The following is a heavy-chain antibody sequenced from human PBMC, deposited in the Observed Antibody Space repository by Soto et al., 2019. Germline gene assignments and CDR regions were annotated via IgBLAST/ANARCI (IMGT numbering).Heavy chain of an antibody. D-gene: IGHD1-26*01. V-gene: IGHV3-33*01. CDR2: IWFDGSKQ. Sequence: PGGSLRLSCGASGYRFSDYGLHWVSQAPGRGLEWVAVIWFDGSKQFYGDSVKGRFTISRDDSKNTLYLQMNSLGVEDTAIYYCARDPGIYYYYFDSWGQGTLVTVSS. J-gene: IGHJ4*02. CDR1: GYRFSDYG. CDR3: ARDPGIYYYYFDS.